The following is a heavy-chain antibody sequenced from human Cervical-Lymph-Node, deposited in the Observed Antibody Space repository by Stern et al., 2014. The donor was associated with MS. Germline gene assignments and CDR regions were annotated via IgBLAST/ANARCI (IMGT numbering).Heavy chain of an antibody. Sequence: QVQLVQSGPGLVKPSETLSLTCTVSGASVSSYYWSWIRQPPGKGLEWIGNIHYSGGTTYNPSLKSRLTTSVDTSKSQFSLRLSSVTAADTAVYYCARVGSIAAAGTPDVWGQGTTVIVSS. D-gene: IGHD6-13*01. CDR2: IHYSGGT. CDR1: GASVSSYY. J-gene: IGHJ6*02. V-gene: IGHV4-59*02. CDR3: ARVGSIAAAGTPDV.